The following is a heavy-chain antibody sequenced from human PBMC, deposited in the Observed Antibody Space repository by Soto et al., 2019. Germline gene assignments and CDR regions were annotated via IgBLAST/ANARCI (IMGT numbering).Heavy chain of an antibody. Sequence: LRLSCAASGFTFSSYGMHWVRQAPGKGLEWVAVISYDGSNKYYADSVKGRFTISRDNSKNTLYLQMNSLRAEDTAVYYSIVVEPQTPIWGQGTMVTVSS. CDR2: ISYDGSNK. CDR3: IVVEPQTPI. J-gene: IGHJ3*02. D-gene: IGHD2-2*01. V-gene: IGHV3-30*03. CDR1: GFTFSSYG.